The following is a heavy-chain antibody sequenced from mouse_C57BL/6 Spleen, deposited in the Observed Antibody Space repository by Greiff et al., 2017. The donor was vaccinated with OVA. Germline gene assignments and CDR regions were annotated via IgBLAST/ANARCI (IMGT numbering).Heavy chain of an antibody. J-gene: IGHJ2*01. CDR2: IFPGSGST. Sequence: QVQLQQPGAELVKPGASVKMSCKASGYTFTSYWINWVKQRPGQGLEWIGWIFPGSGSTYYNEKFKGKATLTVDKSSSTAYMLLSSLTSEDSAVYFCARYYYGSSYYFDYWGQGTTLTVSS. CDR3: ARYYYGSSYYFDY. D-gene: IGHD1-1*01. CDR1: GYTFTSYW. V-gene: IGHV1-75*01.